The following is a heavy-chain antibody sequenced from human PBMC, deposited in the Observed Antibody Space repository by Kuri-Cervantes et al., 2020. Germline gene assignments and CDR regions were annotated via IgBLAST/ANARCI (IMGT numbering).Heavy chain of an antibody. D-gene: IGHD6-13*01. V-gene: IGHV3-30-3*01. CDR1: GFPFSSYT. Sequence: GESLKISCAASGFPFSSYTMHWVRQAPGKGLEWVAIISYDGNNKDYVDSVKGRFTISRDNSKNTLYLQMNSLRAEDTAVYYCARDLGVWSSSQTQPDYWGQGTLVTVSS. CDR2: ISYDGNNK. CDR3: ARDLGVWSSSQTQPDY. J-gene: IGHJ4*02.